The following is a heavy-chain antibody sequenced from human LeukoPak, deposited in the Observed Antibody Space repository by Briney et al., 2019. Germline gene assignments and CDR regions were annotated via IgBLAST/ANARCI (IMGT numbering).Heavy chain of an antibody. Sequence: VASGKVSCKASGGTFSSYAISWVRQAPGQGLEWMGRIIPIFGTANYAQKFQGRVTITTDESTSTAYMELSSLRSEDTAVYYCAKEMITFGGVIANWGQGTLVTVSS. D-gene: IGHD3-16*02. V-gene: IGHV1-69*05. CDR1: GGTFSSYA. CDR2: IIPIFGTA. J-gene: IGHJ4*02. CDR3: AKEMITFGGVIAN.